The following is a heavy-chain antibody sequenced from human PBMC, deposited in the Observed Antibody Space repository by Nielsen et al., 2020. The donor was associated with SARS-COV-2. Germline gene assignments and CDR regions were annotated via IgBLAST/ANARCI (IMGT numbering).Heavy chain of an antibody. CDR1: GYTFTSYG. D-gene: IGHD3-22*01. J-gene: IGHJ4*02. CDR3: ATDLRAPYYYDSSALFDY. CDR2: ISAYNGNT. Sequence: ASVKVSCKASGYTFTSYGISWVRQAPGQGLEWMGWISAYNGNTNYAQKLQGRVTMTTDTSTSTAYMELRSLRSDDTAVYYCATDLRAPYYYDSSALFDYWGQGTLVTVSS. V-gene: IGHV1-18*01.